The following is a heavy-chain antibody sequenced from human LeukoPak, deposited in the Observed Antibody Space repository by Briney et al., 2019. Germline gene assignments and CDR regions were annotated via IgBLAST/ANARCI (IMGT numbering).Heavy chain of an antibody. V-gene: IGHV1-69*13. CDR2: IIPIFGTA. CDR1: GGTFSSYA. Sequence: ASVKVSRKASGGTFSSYAISWVRQAPGQGLEWMGGIIPIFGTANYAQKFQGRVTITADESTSTAYMELSSLRSEDTAVYYCAREDYTAMAPGAIDYWGQGTLVTVSS. CDR3: AREDYTAMAPGAIDY. D-gene: IGHD5-18*01. J-gene: IGHJ4*02.